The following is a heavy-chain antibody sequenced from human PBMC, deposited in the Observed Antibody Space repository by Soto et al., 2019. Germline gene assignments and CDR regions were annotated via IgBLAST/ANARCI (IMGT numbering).Heavy chain of an antibody. J-gene: IGHJ4*02. CDR2: INPSGGST. D-gene: IGHD3-22*01. CDR1: GYTFTSYY. V-gene: IGHV1-46*01. Sequence: EASVKVSCKASGYTFTSYYMHWVRQAPGQGLEWMGIINPSGGSTSYAQKFQGRVTMTRDTSTSTVYMELSSLRSEDTAVYYCARDHLYYYDSSGYSHLDYWGQGTLVTVSS. CDR3: ARDHLYYYDSSGYSHLDY.